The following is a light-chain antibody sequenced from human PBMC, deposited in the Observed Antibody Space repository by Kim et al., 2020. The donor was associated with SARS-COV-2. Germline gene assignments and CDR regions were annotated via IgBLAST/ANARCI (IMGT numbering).Light chain of an antibody. Sequence: DIQMTQAPSSLSASVGDRVTITCRASEDITNSLAWYQQKPGKAPKLLISIASRLEGGVPSRFSGSGSRTDYSLTISSLQPEDLATYYCQQYYSIPYTFGQRTKLEI. CDR1: EDITNS. V-gene: IGKV1-NL1*01. CDR3: QQYYSIPYT. CDR2: IAS. J-gene: IGKJ2*01.